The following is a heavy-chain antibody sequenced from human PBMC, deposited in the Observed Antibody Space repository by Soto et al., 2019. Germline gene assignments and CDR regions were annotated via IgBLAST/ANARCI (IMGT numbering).Heavy chain of an antibody. J-gene: IGHJ5*02. CDR2: INHSGST. Sequence: SETLSLTCTVSGGSISSSSYYWGWIRQPPGKGLEWIGSINHSGSTNYNPSLKSRVTISVDTSKNQFSLKLSSVTAADTAVYYCARGYYGSVDPWGQGTLVTVSS. CDR1: GGSISSSSYY. CDR3: ARGYYGSVDP. V-gene: IGHV4-39*07. D-gene: IGHD3-10*01.